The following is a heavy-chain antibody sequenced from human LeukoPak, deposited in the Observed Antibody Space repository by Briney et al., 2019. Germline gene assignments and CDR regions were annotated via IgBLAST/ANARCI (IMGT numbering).Heavy chain of an antibody. CDR1: GFTFSSYG. D-gene: IGHD1-26*01. CDR2: MSYDGSNK. J-gene: IGHJ4*02. Sequence: GGSLRLSCAASGFTFSSYGVHWVRQAPGKGLEWVALMSYDGSNKYYADSVKGRFTISRDNSKNTLYLQMNSLRAEDTAVYYCAKPPEVGATVGYFDFWGQGTLVPVSS. CDR3: AKPPEVGATVGYFDF. V-gene: IGHV3-30*18.